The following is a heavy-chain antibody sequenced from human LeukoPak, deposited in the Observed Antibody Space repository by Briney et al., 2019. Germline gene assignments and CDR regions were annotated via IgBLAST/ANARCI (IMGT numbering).Heavy chain of an antibody. V-gene: IGHV4-39*07. D-gene: IGHD6-13*01. CDR1: GGSISSSSYY. CDR2: IYYSGST. CDR3: ARAPLGAAAGNDY. Sequence: SETLSLTCTVSGGSISSSSYYWGWIRQPPGKGLEWIGSIYYSGSTYYNPSLKSRVTISVDTSKNQLSLKLSSVTAADTAVYYCARAPLGAAAGNDYWGQGTLVTVSS. J-gene: IGHJ4*02.